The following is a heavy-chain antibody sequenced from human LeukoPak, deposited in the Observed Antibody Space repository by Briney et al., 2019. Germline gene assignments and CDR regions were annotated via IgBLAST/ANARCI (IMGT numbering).Heavy chain of an antibody. Sequence: ASVKVSCKASGYTFTSYDINWVRQATGQGLEWMGWMNPNSGNTGYAQKFQGRVTMTRDTSTSTVYMELSSLRSEDTAVYYCARENVLRYFDWLFYDDWGQGTLVTVSS. V-gene: IGHV1-8*01. D-gene: IGHD3-9*01. CDR3: ARENVLRYFDWLFYDD. J-gene: IGHJ4*02. CDR1: GYTFTSYD. CDR2: MNPNSGNT.